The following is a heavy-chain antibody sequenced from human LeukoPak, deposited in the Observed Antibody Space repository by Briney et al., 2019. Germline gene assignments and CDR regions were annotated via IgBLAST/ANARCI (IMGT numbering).Heavy chain of an antibody. CDR2: ISGSGGYT. CDR1: KFTFSTFS. V-gene: IGHV3-23*01. CDR3: AKALGDWPTTLDY. D-gene: IGHD3-16*01. J-gene: IGHJ4*02. Sequence: GGSLRLSCAASKFTFSTFSMSWVRQAPGKGLEWVSSISGSGGYTYYADSVKGRFTISRDNSKNTLFLQMNSLTAADTAVYFCAKALGDWPTTLDYWGRGTLVTVSS.